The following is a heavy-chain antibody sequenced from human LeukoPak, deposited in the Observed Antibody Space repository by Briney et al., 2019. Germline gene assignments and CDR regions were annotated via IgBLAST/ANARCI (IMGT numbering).Heavy chain of an antibody. D-gene: IGHD1-26*01. J-gene: IGHJ4*02. CDR1: GGSFSTSSYY. V-gene: IGHV4-39*01. CDR3: ARQEDSGNYWGPENFAF. Sequence: PSETLSLTCTVSGGSFSTSSYYWSWVRQPPGKGLEWIGSFSFSGGTSYNPSLKSRVTMSVDTSKSQFSLKLSSVTAADTAVYYCARQEDSGNYWGPENFAFWGQGTLVTVSS. CDR2: FSFSGGT.